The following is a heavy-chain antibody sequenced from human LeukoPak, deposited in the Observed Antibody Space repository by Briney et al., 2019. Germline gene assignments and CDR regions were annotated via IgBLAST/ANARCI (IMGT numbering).Heavy chain of an antibody. V-gene: IGHV4-34*01. CDR1: GGSFSGYY. CDR3: ARSRSGSWYH. J-gene: IGHJ5*02. D-gene: IGHD6-13*01. Sequence: SETLSLTCAVYGGSFSGYYWSWIRQPPGKGLEWIGEINHSGSTNYNPSLKSRVTISVDTSKNQFSLKLSSVTAADTAVYYCARSRSGSWYHWGQGTLVTVSS. CDR2: INHSGST.